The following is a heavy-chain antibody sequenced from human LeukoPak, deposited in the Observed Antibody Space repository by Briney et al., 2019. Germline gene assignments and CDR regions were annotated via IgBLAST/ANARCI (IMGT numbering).Heavy chain of an antibody. CDR3: ASSMPYYDILTGQSDDAFDI. J-gene: IGHJ3*02. V-gene: IGHV4-59*01. Sequence: PSETLSLTCTVSGGSLSSYYWSWIRQPPGKGLEWIGYITYSGTTNYNPSLNSRVTISVDTSKNQFSLKLTSVTAADTAFYYCASSMPYYDILTGQSDDAFDIWGRGTMVTVSS. CDR2: ITYSGTT. CDR1: GGSLSSYY. D-gene: IGHD3-9*01.